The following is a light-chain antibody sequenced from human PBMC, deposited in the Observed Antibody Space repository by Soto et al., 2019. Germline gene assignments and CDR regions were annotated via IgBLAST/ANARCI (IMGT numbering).Light chain of an antibody. CDR2: SNN. Sequence: QSVLTQPPSASGTPGQRVTISCSGSSSDIGSNYVYWYQQLPGTAPKLLIYSNNRRPSGVPDRFSGSKSGTSASLAISGLRSEDEAEYYCAAWDDSLSGRYVFGTGTKVTVL. V-gene: IGLV1-47*02. J-gene: IGLJ1*01. CDR3: AAWDDSLSGRYV. CDR1: SSDIGSNY.